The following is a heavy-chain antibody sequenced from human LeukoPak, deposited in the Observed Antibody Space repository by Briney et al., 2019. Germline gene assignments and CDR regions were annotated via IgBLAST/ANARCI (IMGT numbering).Heavy chain of an antibody. J-gene: IGHJ4*02. CDR1: RFSFSSHA. Sequence: GGSLRLSCAASRFSFSSHAMSWVRQAPGKGLEWVSTISGSGESTYYADSVKGRFTISRDNSKNTLYLQMNSLRAEDTAVYYCAKDYCSSISCRFDYWGQGTLVTVSS. V-gene: IGHV3-23*01. CDR2: ISGSGEST. D-gene: IGHD2-2*01. CDR3: AKDYCSSISCRFDY.